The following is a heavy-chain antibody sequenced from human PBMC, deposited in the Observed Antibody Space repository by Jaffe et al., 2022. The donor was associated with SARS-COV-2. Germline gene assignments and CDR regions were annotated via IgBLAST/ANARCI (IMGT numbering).Heavy chain of an antibody. CDR3: AKDRRAYYDSSGYPAFDI. CDR1: GFTFSSYA. CDR2: ISGSGGST. V-gene: IGHV3-23*01. Sequence: EVQLLESGGGLVQPGGSLRLSCAASGFTFSSYAMSWVRQAPGKGLEWVSAISGSGGSTYYADSVKGRFTISRDNSKNTLYLQMNSLRAEDTAVYYCAKDRRAYYDSSGYPAFDIWGQGTMVTVSS. D-gene: IGHD3-22*01. J-gene: IGHJ3*02.